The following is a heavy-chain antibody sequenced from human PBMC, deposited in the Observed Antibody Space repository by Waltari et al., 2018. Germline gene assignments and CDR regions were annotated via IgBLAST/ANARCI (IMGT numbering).Heavy chain of an antibody. CDR2: IYYSGYT. CDR3: VRASYYGSGRDAFDV. D-gene: IGHD3-10*01. J-gene: IGHJ3*01. V-gene: IGHV4-39*07. Sequence: QLQLRESGPGLVKPSETLSLTCTVSGDFIISSSYYWGWSRQPPGKGLEWIGNIYYSGYTCYNPYRKSRVTIFVDKPNNRCSLKLTSGTAADTALYYCVRASYYGSGRDAFDVTGQGTKVTVSS. CDR1: GDFIISSSYY.